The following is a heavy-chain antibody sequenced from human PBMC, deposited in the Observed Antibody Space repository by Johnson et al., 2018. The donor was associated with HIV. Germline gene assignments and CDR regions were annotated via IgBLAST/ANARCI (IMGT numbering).Heavy chain of an antibody. CDR3: ARGAPPTWYSSSWRGGAFDI. CDR1: GFTFSSYA. D-gene: IGHD6-13*01. Sequence: QVQLVESGGGLVKPGGSLRLSCAVSGFTFSSYAMHWVRQAPGKGLEWVVVISYDGSNKYYADSVKGRFTISRDNSKNTLYLQMNSLRAEDTAVYYCARGAPPTWYSSSWRGGAFDIWGQGTMVTVSS. V-gene: IGHV3-30*04. CDR2: ISYDGSNK. J-gene: IGHJ3*02.